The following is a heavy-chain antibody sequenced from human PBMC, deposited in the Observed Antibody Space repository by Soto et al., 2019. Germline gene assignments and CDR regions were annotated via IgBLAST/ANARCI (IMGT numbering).Heavy chain of an antibody. Sequence: QVHLVESGGGVVQPGRPLRLSCAASGFTFSRYGMHWVRQAPGKGLEWVGVIVRDGGQKQYADSVRGRFTISRDNSSDTLYLEVNSVTVEDTAVYYCARDADFADTGLDYWGQGTLVTVSS. CDR3: ARDADFADTGLDY. V-gene: IGHV3-33*01. CDR1: GFTFSRYG. D-gene: IGHD2-21*02. J-gene: IGHJ4*02. CDR2: IVRDGGQK.